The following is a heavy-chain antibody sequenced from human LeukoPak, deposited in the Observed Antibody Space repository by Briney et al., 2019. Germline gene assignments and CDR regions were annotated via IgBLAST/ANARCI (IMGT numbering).Heavy chain of an antibody. CDR1: GGSIHSY. J-gene: IGHJ6*03. V-gene: IGHV4-4*07. CDR3: ATVSRVAVGWHKKKYYYYYMDV. CDR2: ISGSGTI. Sequence: PSETLSLTCTVSGGSIHSYWSWIRQPAGKGLEWIGRISGSGTITYNPALQSRLTISIDTSKNQFSLKLMSVTAADTAVYYCATVSRVAVGWHKKKYYYYYMDVWGKGTTVTVSS. D-gene: IGHD5-24*01.